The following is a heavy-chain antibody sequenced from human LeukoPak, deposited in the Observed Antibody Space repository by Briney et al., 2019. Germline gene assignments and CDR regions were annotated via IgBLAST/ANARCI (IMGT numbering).Heavy chain of an antibody. Sequence: SETLSLTCAVYGGSFSGYYWALIRQPPGKGLEWIGSIYYSGSTYYNPSLQSRISMSVDTSRNQFSLNLRSVTAADSAIFYCARQVATIYHGFDVWGQGTMITVSS. J-gene: IGHJ3*01. CDR3: ARQVATIYHGFDV. CDR1: GGSFSGYY. CDR2: IYYSGST. D-gene: IGHD5-24*01. V-gene: IGHV4-39*01.